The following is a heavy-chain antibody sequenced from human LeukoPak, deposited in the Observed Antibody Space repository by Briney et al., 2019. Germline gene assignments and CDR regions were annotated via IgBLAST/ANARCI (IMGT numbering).Heavy chain of an antibody. CDR3: AREGTSGWHFDY. CDR2: ILGDGSST. Sequence: PGGSLRLSCAASGFTFSNYPMHWVRQAPGKGLEYVSSILGDGSSTSYANSVKGRFTISRDNSRNTLYLQMGSLRAGDMAVYCCAREGTSGWHFDYWGQGTLVTVSS. CDR1: GFTFSNYP. D-gene: IGHD6-19*01. V-gene: IGHV3-64*01. J-gene: IGHJ4*02.